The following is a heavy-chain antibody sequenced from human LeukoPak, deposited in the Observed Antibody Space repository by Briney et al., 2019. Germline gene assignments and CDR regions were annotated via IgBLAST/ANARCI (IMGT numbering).Heavy chain of an antibody. CDR1: GFTFSSYA. D-gene: IGHD1-26*01. CDR3: AKTGRGTTTFHYFDY. V-gene: IGHV3-23*01. CDR2: ISGSGGST. J-gene: IGHJ4*02. Sequence: PGGSLRLSCAGSGFTFSSYAMSWVRQAPGKGLEWVSVISGSGGSTYHADSVKGRFTISRDNSKNTLFLQMNSLRAEDTAVYYCAKTGRGTTTFHYFDYWGQGTLVTVSS.